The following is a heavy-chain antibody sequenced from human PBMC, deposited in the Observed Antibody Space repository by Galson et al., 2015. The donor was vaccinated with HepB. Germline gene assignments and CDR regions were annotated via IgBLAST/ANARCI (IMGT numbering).Heavy chain of an antibody. V-gene: IGHV3-30*18. J-gene: IGHJ2*01. Sequence: SLRLSCAASGFSFNTYGMHWVRQAPGKGLEWVAAMSHDGRNEFYADSVKGRFQISRDNSMKTLYLQMNSLGAEDTALYSCAKDACRFSLIRWYFDLWGRGTLVAVSS. CDR3: AKDACRFSLIRWYFDL. CDR2: MSHDGRNE. D-gene: IGHD2-8*01. CDR1: GFSFNTYG.